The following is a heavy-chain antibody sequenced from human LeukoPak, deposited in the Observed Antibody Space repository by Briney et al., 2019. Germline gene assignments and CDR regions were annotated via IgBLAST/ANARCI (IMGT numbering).Heavy chain of an antibody. CDR2: ISGSGGST. V-gene: IGHV3-23*01. CDR3: GGGGGGDCSGGSCYRIQFDY. J-gene: IGHJ4*02. D-gene: IGHD2-15*01. Sequence: PGGSLRLSCAASGFTFSSYAMSWVRQAPGKGLEWVSAISGSGGSTYYADSVKGRFTISRDNSKNTLYLQMNSLRAEDTALYYWGGGGGGDCSGGSCYRIQFDYWGQGTLVTVSS. CDR1: GFTFSSYA.